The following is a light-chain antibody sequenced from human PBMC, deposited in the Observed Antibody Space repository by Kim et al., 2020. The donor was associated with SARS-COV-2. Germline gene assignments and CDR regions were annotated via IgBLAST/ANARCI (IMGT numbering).Light chain of an antibody. CDR3: QQYGGSPMYS. Sequence: IELTQSPGSLSFSPGERATLSCRASQKVTSNYLAWYQQKPGQAPRLIIYGASNRATGIPDRFSGSGSGTDFTLIINRLEPEDFAVYYCQQYGGSPMYSFGPGTKLEI. CDR1: QKVTSNY. V-gene: IGKV3-20*01. J-gene: IGKJ2*03. CDR2: GAS.